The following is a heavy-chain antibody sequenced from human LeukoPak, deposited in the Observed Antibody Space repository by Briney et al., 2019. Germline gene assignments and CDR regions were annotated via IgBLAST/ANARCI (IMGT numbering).Heavy chain of an antibody. CDR1: GYTFTSYG. D-gene: IGHD6-6*01. Sequence: GASVKVSCKASGYTFTSYGISWVRQAPGQGLEWMGWISAYNGNTNYAQKLQGRVTMTTDTSTSTAYMELRSLRSDDTAVYYCARDFSGGSSSVNNWFDPWGQGTLVTVSS. V-gene: IGHV1-18*01. J-gene: IGHJ5*02. CDR3: ARDFSGGSSSVNNWFDP. CDR2: ISAYNGNT.